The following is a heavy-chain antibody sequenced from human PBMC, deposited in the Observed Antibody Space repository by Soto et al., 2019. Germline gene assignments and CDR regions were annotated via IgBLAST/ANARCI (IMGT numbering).Heavy chain of an antibody. J-gene: IGHJ4*02. V-gene: IGHV1-69*13. CDR2: IIPIFGTA. Sequence: GASVKVSCKASGGTFSSYAISWVRQAPGQGLEWMGGIIPIFGTANYAQKFQGRVTITADESTSTAYMELSSLRSEDTAVYYCARDRDGYNNKYFYYWGQGTLVTVSS. D-gene: IGHD5-12*01. CDR1: GGTFSSYA. CDR3: ARDRDGYNNKYFYY.